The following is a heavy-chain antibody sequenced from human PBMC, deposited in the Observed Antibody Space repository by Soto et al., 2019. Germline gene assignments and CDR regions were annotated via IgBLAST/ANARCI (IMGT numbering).Heavy chain of an antibody. Sequence: VKVSCKASGYTFTGYYLHWVRQAPVQGLEWMGWINPNSGDTIYAQKFQGWVTMTRDTSINTAYMELSRLRSDDTAVYYCARARVYYDTGGYFNSWGQGTLVTVSS. CDR2: INPNSGDT. J-gene: IGHJ4*02. D-gene: IGHD3-22*01. V-gene: IGHV1-2*04. CDR1: GYTFTGYY. CDR3: ARARVYYDTGGYFNS.